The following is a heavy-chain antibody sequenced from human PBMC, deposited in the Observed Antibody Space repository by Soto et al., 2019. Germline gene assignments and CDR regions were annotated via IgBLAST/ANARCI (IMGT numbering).Heavy chain of an antibody. CDR2: ISGSGGST. J-gene: IGHJ4*02. CDR3: AKDLGDYGDYGGDYFDY. V-gene: IGHV3-23*01. D-gene: IGHD4-17*01. Sequence: ESGGGLVQPGGSLRLSCAASGFTFSSYAMSWVRQAPGKGLEWVSAISGSGGSTYYAGSVKGRFTISRDNSKNTLYLQMNSLRAEDTAVYYCAKDLGDYGDYGGDYFDYWGQGTLVTVSS. CDR1: GFTFSSYA.